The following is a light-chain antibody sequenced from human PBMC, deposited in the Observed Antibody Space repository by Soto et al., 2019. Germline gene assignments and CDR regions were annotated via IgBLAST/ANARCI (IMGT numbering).Light chain of an antibody. CDR1: SSDVGGYNF. V-gene: IGLV2-11*01. Sequence: QSALTQPRSVSGSPGQSVTISCTGTSSDVGGYNFVSWYQQHPGKAPKLMIYDVSKRPSGVPDRFSGSKSGSTASLTISGLQAEDEADYYCCSYAGSNTYVFGTGTKVTVL. CDR2: DVS. J-gene: IGLJ1*01. CDR3: CSYAGSNTYV.